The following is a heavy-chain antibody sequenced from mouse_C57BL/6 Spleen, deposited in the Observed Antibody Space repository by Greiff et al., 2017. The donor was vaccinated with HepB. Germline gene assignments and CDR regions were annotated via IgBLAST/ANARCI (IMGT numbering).Heavy chain of an antibody. CDR2: ISSGSSTI. Sequence: EVKLQESGGGLVKPGGSLKLSCAASGFTFSDYGMHWVRQTPEKGLEWVAYISSGSSTIYYADTVKGRFTISRDNAKNTLFLQMTSLRSEDTAMYYCARPLPPFAYWGQGTLVTVSA. CDR3: ARPLPPFAY. J-gene: IGHJ3*01. CDR1: GFTFSDYG. V-gene: IGHV5-17*01.